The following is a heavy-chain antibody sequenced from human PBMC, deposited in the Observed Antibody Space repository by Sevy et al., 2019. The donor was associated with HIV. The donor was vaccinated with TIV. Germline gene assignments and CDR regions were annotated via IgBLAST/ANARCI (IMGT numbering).Heavy chain of an antibody. D-gene: IGHD3-10*01. CDR3: ARDHMVRGVPYPVYFDY. CDR2: IYTSGST. J-gene: IGHJ4*02. Sequence: SETLSLTCTVSGGSITIYYWSWIRQPAGKGLEWIGRIYTSGSTNYNPSLKSRVTMSVDTSKNQFSLKLSSVTAADTAVYYCARDHMVRGVPYPVYFDYWGQGTLVTVSS. CDR1: GGSITIYY. V-gene: IGHV4-4*07.